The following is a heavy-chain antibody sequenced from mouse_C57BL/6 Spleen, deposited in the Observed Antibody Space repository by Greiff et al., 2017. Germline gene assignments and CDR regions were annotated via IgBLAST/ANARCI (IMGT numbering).Heavy chain of an antibody. CDR2: ISGGGGNT. CDR1: GFTFSSYT. J-gene: IGHJ1*03. Sequence: EVKVVESGGGLVKPGGSLKLSCAASGFTFSSYTMSWVRQTPEKRLEWVATISGGGGNTYYPDSVKGRFTISRDNAKNTLYLQMSSLRSEDTALYYCARRGDWYFDVWGTETTVTVSS. CDR3: ARRGDWYFDV. V-gene: IGHV5-9*01.